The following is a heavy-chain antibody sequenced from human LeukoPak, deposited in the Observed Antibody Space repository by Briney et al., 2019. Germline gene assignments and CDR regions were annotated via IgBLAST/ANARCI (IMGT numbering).Heavy chain of an antibody. CDR1: GGSISSSSYY. Sequence: SETLSLTCTVSGGSISSSSYYWGWIRQPPGKGLEWIGSIYYSGSTYYNPSLKSRVTISVDTSKNQFSLKLSSVTAADTAVYYCARVGSGRRDYWGQGTLVTVSS. CDR3: ARVGSGRRDY. J-gene: IGHJ4*02. V-gene: IGHV4-39*01. D-gene: IGHD2-15*01. CDR2: IYYSGST.